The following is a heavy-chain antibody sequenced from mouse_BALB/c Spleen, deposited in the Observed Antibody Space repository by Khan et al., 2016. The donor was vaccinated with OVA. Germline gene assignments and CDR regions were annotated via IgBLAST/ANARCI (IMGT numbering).Heavy chain of an antibody. CDR2: INPSNGGT. V-gene: IGHV1S81*02. CDR3: TRSGYGSFAY. J-gene: IGHJ3*01. CDR1: GYTFISYY. D-gene: IGHD2-2*01. Sequence: QVQLQQSGAELVKTGASVKLSCKASGYTFISYYMYWVKQRPGQGLEWIGEINPSNGGTNFNEKFKNKATLTVDKFSYTAYMQLSSLTSNDSAVYYCTRSGYGSFAYWGQGTLVTVSA.